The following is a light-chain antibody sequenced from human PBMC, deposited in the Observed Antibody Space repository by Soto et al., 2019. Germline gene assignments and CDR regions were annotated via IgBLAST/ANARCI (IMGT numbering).Light chain of an antibody. Sequence: DIQMTQSPSFVSASVGDRVTITCRASQAVSTWLAWYQQKPGDAPKLLIYAASTLQSGVPSRFSGSGSGTDFTLKISRVEAEDVGVYYCMQGTHWPLTFGQGTRLEIK. V-gene: IGKV1-12*01. CDR1: QAVSTW. CDR2: AAS. CDR3: MQGTHWPLT. J-gene: IGKJ5*01.